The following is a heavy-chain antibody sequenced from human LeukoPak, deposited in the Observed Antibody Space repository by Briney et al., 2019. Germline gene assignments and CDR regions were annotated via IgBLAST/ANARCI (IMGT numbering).Heavy chain of an antibody. CDR3: AKLARAFLPREHY. CDR1: GFTFSSYA. D-gene: IGHD1-26*01. Sequence: GGSLRLSCGASGFTFSSYAMTWVRQAPGKGLEWASIISGSGDNTYYADSVKGRFTISRDNSKNTLYLQMNSLRAEDTAVYYCAKLARAFLPREHYWGQGTLVTVSS. V-gene: IGHV3-23*01. J-gene: IGHJ4*02. CDR2: ISGSGDNT.